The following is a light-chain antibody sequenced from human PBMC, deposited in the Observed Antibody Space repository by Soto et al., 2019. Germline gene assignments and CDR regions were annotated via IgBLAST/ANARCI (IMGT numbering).Light chain of an antibody. Sequence: EVVLTQSPGTLSLSAGERATLSCRASQSVASSHLACYQQKPGQAPRLLIYAASTRAAGVPDRFSGSGSGTDFTLTISRLEPEDFGVFFCHHYGRSPIFTFGPGTTVDMK. J-gene: IGKJ3*01. V-gene: IGKV3-20*01. CDR2: AAS. CDR1: QSVASSH. CDR3: HHYGRSPIFT.